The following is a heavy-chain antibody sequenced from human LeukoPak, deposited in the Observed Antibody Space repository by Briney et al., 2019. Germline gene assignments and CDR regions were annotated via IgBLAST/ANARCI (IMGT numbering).Heavy chain of an antibody. Sequence: GGSLRLSCAASGFIFSSAWINWVRQAPGKGLEWVGRIKSKTDGGTTDYAAPVKGRFSISRDDSKNTLYLQMNSLKTEDTAVYYCTIDVPTAIPQIDFWGQGILVTVSS. CDR2: IKSKTDGGTT. CDR3: TIDVPTAIPQIDF. CDR1: GFIFSSAW. V-gene: IGHV3-15*01. J-gene: IGHJ4*02. D-gene: IGHD2-2*02.